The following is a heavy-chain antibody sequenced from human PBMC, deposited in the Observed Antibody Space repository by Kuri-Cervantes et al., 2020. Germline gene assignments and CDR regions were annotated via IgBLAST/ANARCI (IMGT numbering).Heavy chain of an antibody. J-gene: IGHJ1*01. V-gene: IGHV4-4*02. CDR2: IYHSGST. CDR3: ATSSSAGRITVFGVLGPRELRH. D-gene: IGHD3-3*01. Sequence: SETLSLTCVVSGGSISSSNWWSWVRQPPGKGLEWIGEIYHSGSTNYNPSLKSRVTISVDTSKNQFSLKLSSVIAADTAVYYCATSSSAGRITVFGVLGPRELRHWGQGTLVTVSS. CDR1: GGSISSSNW.